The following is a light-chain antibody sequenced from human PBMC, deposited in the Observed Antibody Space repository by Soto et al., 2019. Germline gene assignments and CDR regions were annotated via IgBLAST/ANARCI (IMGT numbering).Light chain of an antibody. CDR2: SSS. J-gene: IGKJ4*01. CDR1: QRISTN. Sequence: DIEMTQSPPILSVSPGEGATLSCRASQRISTNLAWYQHIPGQAPRLLIVSSSRRPTDVPARFSGSGSGTDFTLTISSLQSEDSAFYYCQQYGSSPLTFGGGTKVDIK. V-gene: IGKV3-15*01. CDR3: QQYGSSPLT.